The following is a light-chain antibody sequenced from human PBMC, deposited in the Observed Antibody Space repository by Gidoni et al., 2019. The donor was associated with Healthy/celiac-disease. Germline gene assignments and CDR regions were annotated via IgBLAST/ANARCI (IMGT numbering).Light chain of an antibody. CDR1: QDISNY. CDR2: DAS. CDR3: QQYDNLLALT. Sequence: DIQMTQSPSSLSASVGDRVTITCQASQDISNYLNWYQQKPGKAPKLLIYDASNLETGVPSRFSGSGSGTDFTFTISSLQPEDIATYYCQQYDNLLALTCXGXTKVXIK. J-gene: IGKJ4*01. V-gene: IGKV1-33*01.